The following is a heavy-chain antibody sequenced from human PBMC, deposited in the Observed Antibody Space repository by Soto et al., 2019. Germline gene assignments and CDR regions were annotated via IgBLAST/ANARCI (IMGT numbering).Heavy chain of an antibody. Sequence: QVQLVQSGAEVKKPGASVKVSCKASGYTFTSYDINWVRQATGQGLEWMGWMNPTSGNTGYAQKCQVRAHMSRNTSISTAYMELSSLRSEDTAVYYCARTLYGDNVDYWGQGTLITVSS. CDR1: GYTFTSYD. V-gene: IGHV1-8*01. CDR3: ARTLYGDNVDY. J-gene: IGHJ4*02. CDR2: MNPTSGNT. D-gene: IGHD4-17*01.